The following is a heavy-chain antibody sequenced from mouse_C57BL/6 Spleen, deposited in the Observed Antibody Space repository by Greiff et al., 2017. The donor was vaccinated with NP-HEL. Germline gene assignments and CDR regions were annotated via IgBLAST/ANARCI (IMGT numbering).Heavy chain of an antibody. CDR3: ARDYYGSSYEDYAMDY. J-gene: IGHJ4*01. CDR2: IYPGSGNT. V-gene: IGHV1-76*01. D-gene: IGHD1-1*01. Sequence: QVHVKQSGAELVRPGASVKLSCKASGYTFTDYYINWVKQRPGQGLEWIARIYPGSGNTYYNEKFKGKATLTAEKSSSTAYMQLSSLTSEDSAVYFCARDYYGSSYEDYAMDYWGQGTSVTVSS. CDR1: GYTFTDYY.